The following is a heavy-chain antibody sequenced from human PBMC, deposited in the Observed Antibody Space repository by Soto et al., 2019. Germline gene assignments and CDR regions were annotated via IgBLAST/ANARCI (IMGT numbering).Heavy chain of an antibody. J-gene: IGHJ4*02. CDR1: GFTFSSYA. Sequence: GGSLRLSCAASGFTFSSYAMSWVRQAPGKGLEWVSAISGSGGSTYYADSVKGRFTISRDNSKNTLYLQMNSLRAEDTAVYYCAKDTFMVRGDLPPYYFDYWGQGTLVTVSS. V-gene: IGHV3-23*01. CDR2: ISGSGGST. CDR3: AKDTFMVRGDLPPYYFDY. D-gene: IGHD3-10*01.